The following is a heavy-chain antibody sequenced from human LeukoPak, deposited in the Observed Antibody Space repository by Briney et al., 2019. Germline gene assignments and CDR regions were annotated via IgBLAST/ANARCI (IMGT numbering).Heavy chain of an antibody. V-gene: IGHV1-2*02. J-gene: IGHJ4*02. CDR2: INPNSGGT. Sequence: VSVTVSCKASGYTFTGYYMHWVRQAPGQGLEWMGWINPNSGGTNYAQKFQGRVTMTRDTSISTAYMELSRLRSDDTAVYYCARDPIVVVVAAPFDYWGQGTLVTVSS. CDR1: GYTFTGYY. D-gene: IGHD2-15*01. CDR3: ARDPIVVVVAAPFDY.